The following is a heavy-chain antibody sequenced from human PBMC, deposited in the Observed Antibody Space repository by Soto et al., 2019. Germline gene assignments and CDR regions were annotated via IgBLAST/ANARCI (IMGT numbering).Heavy chain of an antibody. CDR1: GGSISSSSYY. D-gene: IGHD4-17*01. Sequence: SETLSLTCTVSGGSISSSSYYWGWIRQPPGKGLEWIGSIYYSGSTYYNPSLKSRVTISVDTSKNQFSLKLSSVTAADTAVYYCASPSRSTVTTLDYWGQGTLVTVSS. J-gene: IGHJ4*02. CDR3: ASPSRSTVTTLDY. CDR2: IYYSGST. V-gene: IGHV4-39*01.